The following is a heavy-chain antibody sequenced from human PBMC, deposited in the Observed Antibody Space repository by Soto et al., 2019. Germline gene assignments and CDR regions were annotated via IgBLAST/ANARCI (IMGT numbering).Heavy chain of an antibody. Sequence: VGSLRLSCAASGFTFSSYAMSWVRQAPGKGLEWVSAIRGGGGSTYYADSVKGRFTISRDNSKNTLYLQMNSLRAEDTAVYYCVKVGNSVYYGSANFEYWGQGPLVTVS. CDR1: GFTFSSYA. V-gene: IGHV3-23*01. CDR2: IRGGGGST. J-gene: IGHJ4*02. D-gene: IGHD3-10*01. CDR3: VKVGNSVYYGSANFEY.